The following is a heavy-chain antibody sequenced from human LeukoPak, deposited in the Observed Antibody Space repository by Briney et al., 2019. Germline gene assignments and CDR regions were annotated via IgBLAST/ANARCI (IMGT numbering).Heavy chain of an antibody. V-gene: IGHV4-61*05. CDR3: AATYYYGSGSYLSWFDP. CDR1: GGSISSSSYS. J-gene: IGHJ5*02. D-gene: IGHD3-10*01. Sequence: SETLSLTCTVSGGSISSSSYSWGWIRQPPGKGLEWIGYIYYSGSTNYNPSLKSRVTISVDTSKNQFSLKLSSVTAADTAVYYCAATYYYGSGSYLSWFDPWGQGTLVTVSS. CDR2: IYYSGST.